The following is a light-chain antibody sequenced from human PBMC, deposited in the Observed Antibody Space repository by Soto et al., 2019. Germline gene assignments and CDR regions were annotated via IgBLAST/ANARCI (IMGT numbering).Light chain of an antibody. CDR3: QQYNSYRT. CDR2: KAP. Sequence: DIQMTQSPSTLSASVGDRVTITFRASQSISSWLAWYQQKPGQAPKLLIYKAPSLESGVPSRFSGSGSGTEFTLTIRSLQPDDSATYYCQQYNSYRTFGQGTKVDIK. J-gene: IGKJ1*01. V-gene: IGKV1-5*03. CDR1: QSISSW.